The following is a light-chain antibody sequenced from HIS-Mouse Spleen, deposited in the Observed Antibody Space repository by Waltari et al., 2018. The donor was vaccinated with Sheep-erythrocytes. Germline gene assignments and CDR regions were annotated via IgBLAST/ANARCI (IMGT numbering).Light chain of an antibody. Sequence: QSALTQPASVSGSPGQSITIPCTGTSSDVGSYNLFPWYQQPPGKAPKLMIYEGSKRPSGVSNRFSGSKSGNTASLTISGLQAEDEADYYCCSYAGSSTPWVFGGGTKLTVL. J-gene: IGLJ3*02. CDR1: SSDVGSYNL. V-gene: IGLV2-23*01. CDR2: EGS. CDR3: CSYAGSSTPWV.